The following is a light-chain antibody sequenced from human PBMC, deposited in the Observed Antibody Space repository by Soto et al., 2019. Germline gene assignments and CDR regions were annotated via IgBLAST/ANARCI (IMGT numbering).Light chain of an antibody. J-gene: IGLJ1*01. CDR1: RSDVGSYNL. Sequence: QSVLTQPATVSGSPGQSLTIYCTGTRSDVGSYNLVSWYQQHPGKAPKLMIYEGSKRPSGVSNRFSGSKSGNTASLTISGLQAEDEADYYCCSYAGSSTYVFGTGTKVTVL. CDR3: CSYAGSSTYV. V-gene: IGLV2-23*01. CDR2: EGS.